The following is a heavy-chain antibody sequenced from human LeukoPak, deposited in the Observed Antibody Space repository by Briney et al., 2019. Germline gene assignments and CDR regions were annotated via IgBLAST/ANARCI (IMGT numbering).Heavy chain of an antibody. CDR3: AKDHPGGGRYSYDSAGAFDY. D-gene: IGHD3-22*01. CDR2: INPSGGST. J-gene: IGHJ4*02. Sequence: ASVKVSCKASGYTFTSYYMHWVRQAPGQGLEWMGIINPSGGSTSYAQKFQGRVTMTRDMSTSTVYMELSSLRSEDTAVYYCAKDHPGGGRYSYDSAGAFDYWGQGTLVTVSS. V-gene: IGHV1-46*01. CDR1: GYTFTSYY.